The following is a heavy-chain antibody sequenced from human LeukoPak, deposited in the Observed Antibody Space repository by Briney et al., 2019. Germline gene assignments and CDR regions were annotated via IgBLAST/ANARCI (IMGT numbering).Heavy chain of an antibody. D-gene: IGHD3-3*01. J-gene: IGHJ4*02. CDR3: ASGEAYYDFWSGYKAFDY. CDR1: GYTFTSYY. V-gene: IGHV1-46*01. CDR2: INPSGGSS. Sequence: GASVKVSCKASGYTFTSYYMHWVRQAPGQGLEWMGIINPSGGSSSYAQKFQGRVTMTRDTSTSTVYMELSSLRSEDTAVYYCASGEAYYDFWSGYKAFDYWGQGTLVTVPS.